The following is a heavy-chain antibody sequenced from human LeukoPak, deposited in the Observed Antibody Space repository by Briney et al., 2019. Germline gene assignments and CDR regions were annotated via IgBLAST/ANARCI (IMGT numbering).Heavy chain of an antibody. J-gene: IGHJ6*02. Sequence: KSSETLPLTCTVSGGSISSWFWSWIRQPPGKGLEWIGYIYGSGNTNYNPSLKSRVTMSIDTSKNQFSLKLTSVTAADTATYYCAREGNYYGMDVWGQGTTVTVSS. CDR3: AREGNYYGMDV. CDR1: GGSISSWF. D-gene: IGHD3-10*01. V-gene: IGHV4-59*01. CDR2: IYGSGNT.